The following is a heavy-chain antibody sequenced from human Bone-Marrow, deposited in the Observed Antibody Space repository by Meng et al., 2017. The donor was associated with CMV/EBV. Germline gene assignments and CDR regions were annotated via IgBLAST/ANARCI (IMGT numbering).Heavy chain of an antibody. CDR1: GFTFSDYY. D-gene: IGHD1-7*01. CDR2: ISSSGSTI. J-gene: IGHJ4*02. Sequence: GESLKISCAASGFTFSDYYMSWIRQAPGKGLEWVSYISSSGSTIYYADSVKGRFTISRDNAKNSLYLQMNSLRAEDTAVYYCARSRYLELRLWGQGTLVPFSS. CDR3: ARSRYLELRL. V-gene: IGHV3-11*04.